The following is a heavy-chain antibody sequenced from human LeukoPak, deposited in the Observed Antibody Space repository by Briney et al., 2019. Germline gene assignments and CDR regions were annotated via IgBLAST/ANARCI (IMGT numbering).Heavy chain of an antibody. CDR1: GFAFSSYA. CDR2: ISGSGGST. D-gene: IGHD5-18*01. V-gene: IGHV3-23*01. CDR3: LRYNYGYYFDY. J-gene: IGHJ4*02. Sequence: PGGSLRLSCAASGFAFSSYAMSWVRQAPGKGLEWVSAISGSGGSTYYADSVKGRFTISRDNSKNTLYLQMNSLRAEDTAVYYCLRYNYGYYFDYWGQGTLVTVSS.